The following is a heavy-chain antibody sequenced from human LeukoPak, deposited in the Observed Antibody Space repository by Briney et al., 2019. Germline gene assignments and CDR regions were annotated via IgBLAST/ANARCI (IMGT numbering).Heavy chain of an antibody. D-gene: IGHD5-18*01. CDR2: IKQDGSQK. V-gene: IGHV3-7*05. J-gene: IGHJ4*02. CDR3: ARVGYSYESFDY. CDR1: GFTFSSYW. Sequence: GGSLRLSCAASGFTFSSYWMSWVRQAPGKGLEWLANIKQDGSQKHYVDSVKGRFTIYRDNAKNSLYLKMNSLRAEDTAVYYCARVGYSYESFDYWGQGTLVTVSS.